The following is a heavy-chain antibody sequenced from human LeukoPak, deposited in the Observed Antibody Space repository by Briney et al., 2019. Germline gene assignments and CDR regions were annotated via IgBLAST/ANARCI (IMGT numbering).Heavy chain of an antibody. CDR1: GFTFTSYY. CDR3: ARDVGITVVRGTFDY. CDR2: INPSGGRT. Sequence: ASVKVSCKASGFTFTSYYMHWVRQAPGQGLEWIGIINPSGGRTRYAQRLQGRVTVTRDTSTSTVYMELSSLRSEDTAVYYCARDVGITVVRGTFDYWGQGTLVTVSS. D-gene: IGHD3-10*01. V-gene: IGHV1-46*01. J-gene: IGHJ4*01.